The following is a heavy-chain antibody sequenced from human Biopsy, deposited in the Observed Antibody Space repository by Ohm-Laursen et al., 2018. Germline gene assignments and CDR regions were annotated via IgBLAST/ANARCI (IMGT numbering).Heavy chain of an antibody. D-gene: IGHD4-23*01. CDR1: GGSVRSGGFF. V-gene: IGHV4-31*01. Sequence: TLSFTCTVSGGSVRSGGFFWSWLRQHPGKGLEWIGNIYYSGTTYYNPSLKSLVTISVDTSKNQFFLKLNSVTAADKAVYYCARRPYGGTRYWYFDLWGRGTLVTVSS. CDR3: ARRPYGGTRYWYFDL. CDR2: IYYSGTT. J-gene: IGHJ2*01.